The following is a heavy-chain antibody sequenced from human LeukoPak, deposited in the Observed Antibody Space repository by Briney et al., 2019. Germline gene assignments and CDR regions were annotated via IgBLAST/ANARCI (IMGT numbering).Heavy chain of an antibody. Sequence: SETLSLTCTVSGGSISSYYWSWIRQPPGKGLEWIGYIYYSGSTNYNPSLKSRVTISVDTSKNQFSLKLSSVTAADTAVYYCARVGSSANGEIDYWGQGTLVTVSS. CDR3: ARVGSSANGEIDY. CDR1: GGSISSYY. J-gene: IGHJ4*02. D-gene: IGHD2-2*01. V-gene: IGHV4-59*01. CDR2: IYYSGST.